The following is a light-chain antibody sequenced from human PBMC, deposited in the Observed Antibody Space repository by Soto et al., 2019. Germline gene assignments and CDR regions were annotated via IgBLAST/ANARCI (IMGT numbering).Light chain of an antibody. Sequence: EIALTKRPSILSLSCGERATFSCRASQSVSSYLAWYQQRPGQPPRLLIYDASNRATGIPARFSGSGSGTDFTLTISSLEPEDFAVYYCQQRRNWGLTFGGGTKVDIK. CDR2: DAS. CDR3: QQRRNWGLT. CDR1: QSVSSY. V-gene: IGKV3-11*01. J-gene: IGKJ4*01.